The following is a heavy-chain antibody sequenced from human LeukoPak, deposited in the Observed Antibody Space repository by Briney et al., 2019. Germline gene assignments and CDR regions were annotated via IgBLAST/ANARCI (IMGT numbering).Heavy chain of an antibody. V-gene: IGHV3-53*01. Sequence: GGSLRLSCAASGFTVSSNYMSWVRRAPGKGLEWVSVIYSGDSTYYADSVKGRFTISRDNSKNTLYLQMNSLRAEDTAVYYCAREGYSYGFYYFDYWGQGTLVTVSS. CDR2: IYSGDST. CDR1: GFTVSSNY. CDR3: AREGYSYGFYYFDY. D-gene: IGHD5-18*01. J-gene: IGHJ4*02.